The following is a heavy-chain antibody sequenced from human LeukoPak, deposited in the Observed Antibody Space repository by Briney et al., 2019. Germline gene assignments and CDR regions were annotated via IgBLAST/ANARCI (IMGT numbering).Heavy chain of an antibody. CDR3: ARHGYGDVPSDWYFDL. D-gene: IGHD4-17*01. Sequence: GGSLRLSCAASGFTFSSYEMNWVRQAPGKGLEWVSYISSSGSTIYYADSVKGRFTISRDNAKNSLYLQMNSLRAEDTAVYYCARHGYGDVPSDWYFDLWGRGTLVTVSS. J-gene: IGHJ2*01. CDR2: ISSSGSTI. V-gene: IGHV3-48*03. CDR1: GFTFSSYE.